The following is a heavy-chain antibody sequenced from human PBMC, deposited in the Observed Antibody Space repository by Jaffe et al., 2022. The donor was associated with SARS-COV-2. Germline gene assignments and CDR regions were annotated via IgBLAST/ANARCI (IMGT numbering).Heavy chain of an antibody. D-gene: IGHD3-22*01. CDR2: ISSSSSTI. V-gene: IGHV3-48*01. Sequence: EVQLVESGGGLVQPGGSLRLSCAASGFTFSSYSMNWVRQAPGKGLEWVSYISSSSSTIYYADSVKGRFTISRDNAKNSLYLQMNSLRAEDTAVYYCARIHYYDSSGYYYYYYYYMDVWGKGTTVTVSS. CDR1: GFTFSSYS. CDR3: ARIHYYDSSGYYYYYYYYMDV. J-gene: IGHJ6*03.